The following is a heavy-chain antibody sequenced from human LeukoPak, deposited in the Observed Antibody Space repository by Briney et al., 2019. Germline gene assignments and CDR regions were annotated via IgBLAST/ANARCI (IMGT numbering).Heavy chain of an antibody. CDR2: ISSSSSTI. V-gene: IGHV3-48*01. CDR1: GFTFSSYA. Sequence: GGSLRLSCAASGFTFSSYAMSWVRQAPGKGLEWVSYISSSSSTIYYADSVKGRFTISRDNAKNSLYLQMNSLRAEDTAVYYRARGGSTMIPLRAFDIWGQGTMVTVSS. D-gene: IGHD3-22*01. J-gene: IGHJ3*02. CDR3: ARGGSTMIPLRAFDI.